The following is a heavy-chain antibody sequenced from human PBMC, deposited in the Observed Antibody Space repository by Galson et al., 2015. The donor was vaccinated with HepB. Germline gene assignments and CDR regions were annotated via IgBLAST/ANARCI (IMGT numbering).Heavy chain of an antibody. V-gene: IGHV3-33*01. CDR3: ARDFGHSHGFYNYFDP. CDR1: GFTFSYYG. J-gene: IGHJ5*02. D-gene: IGHD5-18*01. CDR2: IWYDGSNK. Sequence: SLRLSCAASGFTFSYYGMHWVRQAPGKGLEWVTMIWYDGSNKYYADSVKGRFTISRDNSKNTLYLELNSLRAEDTAVYYCARDFGHSHGFYNYFDPWGQGPLVTVSS.